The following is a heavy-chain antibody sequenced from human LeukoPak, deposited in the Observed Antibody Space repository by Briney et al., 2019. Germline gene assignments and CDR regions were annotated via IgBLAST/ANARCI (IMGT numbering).Heavy chain of an antibody. CDR1: GFTFSTYW. D-gene: IGHD5-12*01. J-gene: IGHJ4*02. CDR2: INNDGSST. CDR3: ARGGATVDY. Sequence: PGGSLRLSCAASGFTFSTYWMHWVRQAPGKGLVWVSRINNDGSSTSYADSVKGRFTISRDNARTTLYLQMNSLRAEDTAVYFCARGGATVDYWGQGTLVTVSS. V-gene: IGHV3-74*01.